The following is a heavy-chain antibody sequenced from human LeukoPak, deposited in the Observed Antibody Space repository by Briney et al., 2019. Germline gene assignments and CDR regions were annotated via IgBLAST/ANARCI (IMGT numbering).Heavy chain of an antibody. CDR2: IIPIFGTA. V-gene: IGHV1-69*05. D-gene: IGHD3-22*01. J-gene: IGHJ3*02. CDR3: AGVYYYDSSGYYYVHDAFDI. CDR1: GGTFSSYA. Sequence: GSSVKVSCKASGGTFSSYAISWVRQAPGQGLEWMGRIIPIFGTANYAQKFQGRVTITTDESTSTAYMELSSLRSEDTAVYYCAGVYYYDSSGYYYVHDAFDIWGQGTMVTVSS.